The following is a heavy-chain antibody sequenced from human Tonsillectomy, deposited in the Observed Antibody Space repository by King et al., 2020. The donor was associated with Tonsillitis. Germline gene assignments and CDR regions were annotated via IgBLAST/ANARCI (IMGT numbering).Heavy chain of an antibody. CDR3: AREPSIAASPDYYFDY. Sequence: VQLVESGGGVVQPGRSLRLSCAASGFTFSDYAMHWVRQAPGKGLEWVAVISFDGSSKYYADSLKGRFTISRDNSKNTLYLQMNSLIAEDTAVYYCAREPSIAASPDYYFDYWGQGTLVTVSS. CDR2: ISFDGSSK. V-gene: IGHV3-30-3*01. CDR1: GFTFSDYA. D-gene: IGHD6-13*01. J-gene: IGHJ4*02.